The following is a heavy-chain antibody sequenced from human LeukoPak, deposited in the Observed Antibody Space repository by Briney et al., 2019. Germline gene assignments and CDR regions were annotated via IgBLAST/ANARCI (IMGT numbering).Heavy chain of an antibody. CDR3: ARADSGSYGPVDY. V-gene: IGHV4-59*01. D-gene: IGHD1-26*01. CDR2: IYYSGST. J-gene: IGHJ4*02. Sequence: PSETLSLTCTVSGGSISSYYWSWIRQPPGKGLEWIGYIYYSGSTNYNPSLKSRVTIPVDTSKNQFSLKLSSVTAADTAVYYCARADSGSYGPVDYWGQGTLVTVSS. CDR1: GGSISSYY.